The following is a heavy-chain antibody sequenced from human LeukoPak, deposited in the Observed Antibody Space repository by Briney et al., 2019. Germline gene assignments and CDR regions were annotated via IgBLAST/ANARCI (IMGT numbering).Heavy chain of an antibody. D-gene: IGHD5/OR15-5a*01. V-gene: IGHV3-43*02. CDR3: ARDHVYGGADY. CDR1: GFTFHNYA. J-gene: IGHJ4*02. CDR2: TSGDGITT. Sequence: GGSLRPSCAASGFTFHNYAIHWVRQAPGKGLEWVSLTSGDGITTYFADSVKGRFTISRDNSKSSLFLQMNSLRTEDTALYYCARDHVYGGADYWGQGTLVTVSS.